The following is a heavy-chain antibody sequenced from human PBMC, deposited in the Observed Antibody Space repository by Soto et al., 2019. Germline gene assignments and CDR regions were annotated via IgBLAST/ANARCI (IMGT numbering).Heavy chain of an antibody. CDR1: GFTFSNAW. CDR2: IKSKTDGGTT. CDR3: TTLGESYYYYGMDV. V-gene: IGHV3-15*01. Sequence: GGSLRLSCAASGFTFSNAWMSWVRQVPGKGLEWVGRIKSKTDGGTTDYDEPVKGRFTISRDDSKNTLYLQVNSLKTEDTAVYYCTTLGESYYYYGMDVWGQGTTVTVSS. J-gene: IGHJ6*02. D-gene: IGHD3-16*01.